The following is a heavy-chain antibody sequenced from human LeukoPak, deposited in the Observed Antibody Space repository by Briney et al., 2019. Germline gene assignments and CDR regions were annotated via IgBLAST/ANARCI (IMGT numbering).Heavy chain of an antibody. CDR1: GYTFTSYA. CDR2: ISAYNGNT. V-gene: IGHV1-18*01. Sequence: ASVKVSCKASGYTFTSYAMHWVRQAPGQGLEWMGWISAYNGNTNYAQKLQGRVTMTTDTSTSTAYMELRSLRSDDTAVYYCARVADIWFGERNWFDPWGQGTLVTVSS. D-gene: IGHD3-10*01. J-gene: IGHJ5*02. CDR3: ARVADIWFGERNWFDP.